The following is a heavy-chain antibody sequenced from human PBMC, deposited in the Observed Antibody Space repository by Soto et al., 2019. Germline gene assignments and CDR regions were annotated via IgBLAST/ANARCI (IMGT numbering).Heavy chain of an antibody. D-gene: IGHD3-10*01. Sequence: GGSLRLSCAASGFTFSGYAMSWVRQTPGKGLGWVSTLSGSGDTTYYADSVKGQFTISRDNSKSTLYLQMNSLRAEDTAVYYCASEEGCYSARGIAGWGQGTLVTVSS. CDR3: ASEEGCYSARGIAG. CDR1: GFTFSGYA. CDR2: LSGSGDTT. V-gene: IGHV3-23*01. J-gene: IGHJ4*02.